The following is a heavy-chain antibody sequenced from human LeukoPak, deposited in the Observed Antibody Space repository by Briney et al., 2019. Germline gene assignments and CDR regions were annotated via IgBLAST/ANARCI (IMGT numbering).Heavy chain of an antibody. CDR1: GFTFSSYG. J-gene: IGHJ4*02. CDR3: AKGSGKRGYSYGLDY. Sequence: GGSLRLSCGASGFTFSSYGMHWVRQAPGKGLEWVAFIRYDKSNEYYANSVKGRFTISRDNSKNTLSLQMHSLRAEDTAVYYCAKGSGKRGYSYGLDYWGQGTLVTVSS. V-gene: IGHV3-30*02. D-gene: IGHD5-18*01. CDR2: IRYDKSNE.